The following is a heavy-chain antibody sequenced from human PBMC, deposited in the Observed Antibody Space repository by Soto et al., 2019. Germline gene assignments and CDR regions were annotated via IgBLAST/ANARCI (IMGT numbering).Heavy chain of an antibody. CDR1: GYTFTSYY. Sequence: ASVKVSCKASGYTFTSYYMNWVRQAPGQGLEWLGIINPSGGYTTYAQRFLGRVTMTRDTSTSTAYMELSSLRSEDTAVHYCARGTTMMTLGGVIVHWGQGTRVTVSS. J-gene: IGHJ4*02. CDR2: INPSGGYT. V-gene: IGHV1-46*01. CDR3: ARGTTMMTLGGVIVH. D-gene: IGHD3-16*02.